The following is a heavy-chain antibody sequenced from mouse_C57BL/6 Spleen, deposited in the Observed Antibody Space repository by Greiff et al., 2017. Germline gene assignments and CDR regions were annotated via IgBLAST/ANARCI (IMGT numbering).Heavy chain of an antibody. CDR1: GYTFTSYW. CDR2: IDPNSGGT. D-gene: IGHD1-3*01. J-gene: IGHJ2*01. Sequence: VQLQESGAELVKPGASVKLSCKASGYTFTSYWMPWVKQRPGRGLEWIGRIDPNSGGTKYNEKFKSKATLTVDKPSSTAYMQLSSLTSEDSAVYYCARSSGPLDYYFDYWGQGTTLTVSP. V-gene: IGHV1-72*01. CDR3: ARSSGPLDYYFDY.